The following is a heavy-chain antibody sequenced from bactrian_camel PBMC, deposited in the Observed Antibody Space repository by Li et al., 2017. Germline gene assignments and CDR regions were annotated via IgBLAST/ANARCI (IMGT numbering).Heavy chain of an antibody. CDR3: ALGWAVRDVLRAYEYRY. Sequence: VQLVESGGGSVQAGGSLRLSCAASGYTFGTYCMGWFRQAPGKEREGVAAIDPRAGRTVYADSVKGRFTISQDNANNSVSLQVTSLKPEDTAMYYCALGWAVRDVLRAYEYRYWGQGTQVTVS. V-gene: IGHV3S40*01. D-gene: IGHD5*01. CDR1: GYTFGTYC. CDR2: IDPRAGRT. J-gene: IGHJ4*01.